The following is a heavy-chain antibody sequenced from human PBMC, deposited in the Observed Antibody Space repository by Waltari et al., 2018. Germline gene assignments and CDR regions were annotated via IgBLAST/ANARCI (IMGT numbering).Heavy chain of an antibody. Sequence: QVQLVQSGAEVKKPGSSVKVSCKASGGTFSSYAIRWVRQAPGQGLEWMGGIIPIFGTANYAQKFQGRVTITADESTSTAYMELSSLRSEDTAVYYCARDRGGYYDSSGYLSFDIWGQGTMVTVSS. V-gene: IGHV1-69*01. CDR1: GGTFSSYA. CDR2: IIPIFGTA. J-gene: IGHJ3*02. CDR3: ARDRGGYYDSSGYLSFDI. D-gene: IGHD3-22*01.